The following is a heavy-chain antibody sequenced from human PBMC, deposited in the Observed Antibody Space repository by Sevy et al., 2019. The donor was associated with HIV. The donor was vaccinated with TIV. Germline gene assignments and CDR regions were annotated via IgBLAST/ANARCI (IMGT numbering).Heavy chain of an antibody. CDR2: ISGSGGST. CDR3: AKGAYFDNTLFDY. J-gene: IGHJ4*02. V-gene: IGHV3-23*01. D-gene: IGHD3-22*01. CDR1: GVTISNYA. Sequence: GGSLRLSCATSGVTISNYAMNWVRQAPGKGLEWVSGISGSGGSTYYADSVKGRFTISRDNSKNTLYLQMNSLRAEDTAVYYCAKGAYFDNTLFDYWGQGTLVTVSS.